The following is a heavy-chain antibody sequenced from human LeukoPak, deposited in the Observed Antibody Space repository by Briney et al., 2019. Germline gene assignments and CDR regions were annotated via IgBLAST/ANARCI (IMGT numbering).Heavy chain of an antibody. Sequence: SETLSLTSTVSGGSISSYYWSWIRQPPGKGLEWIGYIYYSGSTNYNPSLKSRVTISVDTSKNQFSLKLSSLTAADTAVYYCARDQGIAVAATHGLDAFDIWGQGTMVTVSS. J-gene: IGHJ3*02. CDR1: GGSISSYY. CDR3: ARDQGIAVAATHGLDAFDI. D-gene: IGHD6-19*01. V-gene: IGHV4-59*01. CDR2: IYYSGST.